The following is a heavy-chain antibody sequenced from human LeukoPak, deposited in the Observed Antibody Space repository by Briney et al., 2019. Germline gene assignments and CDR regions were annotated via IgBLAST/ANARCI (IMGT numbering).Heavy chain of an antibody. CDR1: GYTFTSYA. CDR2: INAGNGNT. CDR3: ARDLAGRLTTVTTEAFDI. V-gene: IGHV1-3*01. J-gene: IGHJ3*02. Sequence: GASVKVSCKASGYTFTSYAMHWVRQAPGQRLEWMGWINAGNGNTKYSQKFQGRVTITRDTSASTAYKELSSLRSEDTAVYYCARDLAGRLTTVTTEAFDIWGQGTMVTVSS. D-gene: IGHD4-17*01.